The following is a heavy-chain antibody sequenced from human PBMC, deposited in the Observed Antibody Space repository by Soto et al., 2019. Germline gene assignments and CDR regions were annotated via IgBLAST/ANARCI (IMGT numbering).Heavy chain of an antibody. CDR3: ASGRYTSGWYPDYFDY. CDR2: IKQDGSDK. V-gene: IGHV3-7*03. J-gene: IGHJ4*02. CDR1: GFTFNNYW. D-gene: IGHD6-19*01. Sequence: GGSLRLSCAVSGFTFNNYWMSWVRQAPGKGLEWVANIKQDGSDKYYVDSLKGRFTISRDNAKNTLYLQMNSLRAEDTAVYYCASGRYTSGWYPDYFDYWGQGTLVTVSS.